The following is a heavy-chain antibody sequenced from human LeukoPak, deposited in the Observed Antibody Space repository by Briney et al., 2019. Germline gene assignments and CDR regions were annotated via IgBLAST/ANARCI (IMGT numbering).Heavy chain of an antibody. D-gene: IGHD1-14*01. CDR2: ISSDGSNK. CDR3: ARDPRTSYYFDY. Sequence: GTSLRLSCAASGFTFSSYGMHWVRQAPGKGLEWVAVISSDGSNKYYADSVKGRFTISRDNSKNTVYLQMNSLRAEDTAVYYCARDPRTSYYFDYWGQGTLVTVSS. J-gene: IGHJ4*02. V-gene: IGHV3-30*03. CDR1: GFTFSSYG.